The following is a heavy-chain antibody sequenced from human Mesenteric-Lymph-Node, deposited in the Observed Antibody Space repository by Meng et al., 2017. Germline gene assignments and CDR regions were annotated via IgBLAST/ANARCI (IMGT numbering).Heavy chain of an antibody. CDR2: ISSSGSTI. D-gene: IGHD1-26*01. CDR3: ARDRLDGGSYYIDY. V-gene: IGHV3-11*01. CDR1: GFTFSDYY. J-gene: IGHJ4*02. Sequence: GESLKISCAASGFTFSDYYMSWIRQAPGKGLEWVSYISSSGSTIYYADSVKGRFTISRDNAKNSLYLQMNSLRAEDTAVYYCARDRLDGGSYYIDYWGQGTLVTVSS.